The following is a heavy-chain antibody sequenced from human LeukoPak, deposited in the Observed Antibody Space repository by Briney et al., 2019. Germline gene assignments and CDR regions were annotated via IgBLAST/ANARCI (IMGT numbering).Heavy chain of an antibody. Sequence: ASVKVSCKASGGTFCRYAIRLVRQAPGQGLEWMGGIIPIFGTANYAQKFQGRVTITADKSTSTAYMELSSLRSEDTAVYYCTVYGDYEVYWGQGTLVTVSS. CDR1: GGTFCRYA. CDR3: TVYGDYEVY. CDR2: IIPIFGTA. V-gene: IGHV1-69*06. D-gene: IGHD4-17*01. J-gene: IGHJ4*02.